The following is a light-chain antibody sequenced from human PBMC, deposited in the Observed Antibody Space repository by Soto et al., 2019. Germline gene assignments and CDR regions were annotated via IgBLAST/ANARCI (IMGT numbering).Light chain of an antibody. CDR3: QQYNRWPFT. J-gene: IGKJ3*01. V-gene: IGKV3D-20*02. CDR2: DAS. CDR1: QTVRNNY. Sequence: EIVLTQSPATLSLSPGARAPLSCRASQTVRNNYLAWYQQKPGQAPRLLIYDASSRATGIPDRFSGSGSGTEFTLTISSLQSGDFAVYYCQQYNRWPFTFGPGTKVDIK.